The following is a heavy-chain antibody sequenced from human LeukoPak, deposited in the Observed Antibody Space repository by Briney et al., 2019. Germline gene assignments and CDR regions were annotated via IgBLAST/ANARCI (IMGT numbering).Heavy chain of an antibody. CDR2: IPHDGSNK. CDR1: GFAFSSYA. CDR3: ARDTDTVTTILDY. J-gene: IGHJ4*02. V-gene: IGHV3-30-3*01. Sequence: GGSLRLSCAVSGFAFSSYAMHWVRQAPGKGLEWVAVIPHDGSNKYYVDSVKGRFTISRDNAKNTLYLQMNSLRAEDTAVYYCARDTDTVTTILDYWGQGTLVTVSS. D-gene: IGHD4-17*01.